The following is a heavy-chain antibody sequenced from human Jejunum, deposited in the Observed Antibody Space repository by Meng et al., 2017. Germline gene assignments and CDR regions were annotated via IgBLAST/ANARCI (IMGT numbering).Heavy chain of an antibody. CDR1: GFTFSDYN. J-gene: IGHJ4*02. Sequence: GESLKISCAASGFTFSDYNMNWVRQAPGKGLEWVSYICTYSTYTYYADSVKGRFTISRDNAKNSLYLQMNSLRAEDTAVYYCARECVEYCSVTSCYAVDYWGQGTLVTVSS. CDR3: ARECVEYCSVTSCYAVDY. D-gene: IGHD2-2*01. CDR2: ICTYSTYT. V-gene: IGHV3-21*01.